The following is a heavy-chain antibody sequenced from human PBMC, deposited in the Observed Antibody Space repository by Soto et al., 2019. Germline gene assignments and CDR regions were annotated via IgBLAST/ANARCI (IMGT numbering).Heavy chain of an antibody. V-gene: IGHV1-8*01. J-gene: IGHJ4*02. CDR2: MNPNSGNT. CDR3: AMSFYGDYVDC. D-gene: IGHD4-17*01. CDR1: GYTFTSYD. Sequence: QVQLVQSGAEVKKPGASVKVSCKASGYTFTSYDINWVRQATGQGLEWMGWMNPNSGNTGYAQKFQGRVTMTRNTSISTAYIALSSQRSEDAAVYYCAMSFYGDYVDCWGQGTLVTVSS.